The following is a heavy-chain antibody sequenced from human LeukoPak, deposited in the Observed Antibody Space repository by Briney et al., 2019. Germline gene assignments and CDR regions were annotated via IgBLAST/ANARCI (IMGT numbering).Heavy chain of an antibody. CDR2: IWYDGSNK. Sequence: GRSLRLSCAASGFTFSSYGMHWVRQAPGKGLEWVAVIWYDGSNKYYADSVKGRFTISRDNSKNTLYLQMNSLRAEDTAVYYCARTPRYQYYFDYWGQGTLVTVSS. CDR1: GFTFSSYG. V-gene: IGHV3-33*01. CDR3: ARTPRYQYYFDY. J-gene: IGHJ4*02. D-gene: IGHD2-15*01.